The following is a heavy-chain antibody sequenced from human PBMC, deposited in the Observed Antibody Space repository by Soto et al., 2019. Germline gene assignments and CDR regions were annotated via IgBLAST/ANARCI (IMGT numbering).Heavy chain of an antibody. CDR3: ARDLRGHYGP. V-gene: IGHV3-21*06. J-gene: IGHJ3*01. CDR2: VSGSSSYI. CDR1: GFNFRNFN. D-gene: IGHD4-17*01. Sequence: GSLRLSCEGSGFNFRNFNIIFFRQSPGKGLEWVSSVSGSSSYIYYADSVKGRFTVSRDNANNLVFLQMNGLRPEDTAMYYCARDLRGHYGPWGQGTMVTVSS.